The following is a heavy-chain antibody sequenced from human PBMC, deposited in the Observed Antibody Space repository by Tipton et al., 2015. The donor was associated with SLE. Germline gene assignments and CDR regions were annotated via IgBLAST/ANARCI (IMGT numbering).Heavy chain of an antibody. J-gene: IGHJ4*02. CDR3: ARDYSPEAYFDY. CDR2: INHSGST. Sequence: TLSLTCAVYGGSFSGYYWSWIRQPPGKGLEWIGEINHSGSTNYNPSLKSRVTTSVDTSKNQFPLKLSPVTAADTAVYYCARDYSPEAYFDYWGQGTLVTVSS. CDR1: GGSFSGYY. V-gene: IGHV4-34*01. D-gene: IGHD3-10*01.